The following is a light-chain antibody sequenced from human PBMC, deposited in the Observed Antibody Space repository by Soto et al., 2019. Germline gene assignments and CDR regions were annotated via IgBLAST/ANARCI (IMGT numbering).Light chain of an antibody. CDR1: QSIGTW. V-gene: IGKV1-5*01. CDR2: DAS. Sequence: DIQMTQSPSTLSASVGDRVTITCRASQSIGTWLAWYKQKPGKAPKLLIYDASTLESGVPSRFSGSGSGTEFTFIISSLQPDDFATFYCQQYNTYSWTFGQGTQVDIK. CDR3: QQYNTYSWT. J-gene: IGKJ1*01.